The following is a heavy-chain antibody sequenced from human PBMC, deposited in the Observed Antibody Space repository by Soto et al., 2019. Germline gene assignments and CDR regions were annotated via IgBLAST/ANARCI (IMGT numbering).Heavy chain of an antibody. D-gene: IGHD1-7*01. CDR3: TSGNYDAFHD. CDR2: IKNKPNGETR. Sequence: GGSLRLSCAASGFTFSDERMNWVRQAPGKGLEWVGRIKNKPNGETRDYAAPVKGRFTISRDDSESRLYLQMNNLKTDDTAVYHCTSGNYDAFHDCGQGTLVIGSS. J-gene: IGHJ3*01. CDR1: GFTFSDER. V-gene: IGHV3-15*07.